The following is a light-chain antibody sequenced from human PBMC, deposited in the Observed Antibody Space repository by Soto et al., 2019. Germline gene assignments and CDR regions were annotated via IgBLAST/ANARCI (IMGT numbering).Light chain of an antibody. V-gene: IGKV3-11*01. CDR2: DAS. Sequence: EMRLTRPRATVYLPARQRPSXSRRASQGVGTYLAWYQQKPVQAARLLIYDASDGAACVRVMFSGGGSGADFKLTIRSVEPNDFAVYYCQQRSSWAPITFGQGTRMEIK. CDR3: QQRSSWAPIT. J-gene: IGKJ5*01. CDR1: QGVGTY.